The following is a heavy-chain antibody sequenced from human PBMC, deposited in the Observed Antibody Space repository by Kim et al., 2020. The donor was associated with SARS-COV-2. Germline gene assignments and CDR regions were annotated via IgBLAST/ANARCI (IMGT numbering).Heavy chain of an antibody. J-gene: IGHJ4*02. V-gene: IGHV4-31*03. CDR2: IYYSGST. Sequence: SETLSLTCTVSGGSISSGGYYWSWIRQHPGKGLEWIGYIYYSGSTYYNPSLKSRVTISVDTSKNQFSLKLSSVTAADTAVYYCAKGAYYYGSGSYLGYWGQGTLVTVSS. CDR3: AKGAYYYGSGSYLGY. D-gene: IGHD3-10*01. CDR1: GGSISSGGYY.